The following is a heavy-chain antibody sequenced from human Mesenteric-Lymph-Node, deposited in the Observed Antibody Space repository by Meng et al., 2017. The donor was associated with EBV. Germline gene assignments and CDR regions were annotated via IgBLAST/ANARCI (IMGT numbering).Heavy chain of an antibody. CDR3: SRESWRAFDY. V-gene: IGHV6-1*01. CDR2: TYYRSKWYN. CDR1: GDSVSNTNVA. Sequence: QVQLHQSGPGLLKPSPTLSLTCAISGDSVSNTNVAWNWIRQSPSRGLEWLGRTYYRSKWYNEYAQSVKGRITINPDTSKSEFSLQLNSVTPDDTAVYYCSRESWRAFDYWGQGTLVTVSS. J-gene: IGHJ4*02.